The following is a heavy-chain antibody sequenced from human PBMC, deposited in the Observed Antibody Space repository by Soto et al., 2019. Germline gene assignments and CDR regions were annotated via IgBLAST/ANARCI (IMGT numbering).Heavy chain of an antibody. CDR1: GGSISGYY. CDR3: ARGGFYDTSGPPPFDS. D-gene: IGHD3-22*01. J-gene: IGHJ4*02. Sequence: SETLSLTCSVSGGSISGYYWNWIRQPPGKGLEWIAYIYSSGSTTYNPSLRSRVTISVDTSNNLFSLKLSSVTAADTAVYFCARGGFYDTSGPPPFDSWGQGTLVTVS. CDR2: IYSSGST. V-gene: IGHV4-59*01.